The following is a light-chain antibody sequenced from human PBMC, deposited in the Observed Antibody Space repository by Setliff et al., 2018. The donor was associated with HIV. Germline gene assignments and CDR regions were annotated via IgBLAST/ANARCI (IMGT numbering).Light chain of an antibody. Sequence: VVTQEPSFSVSPGGTVTLTCGLRSGSVSTTYYPSWYQQTPGQAPRTLIYSTNTRSSGVPDRFSGSILGNKAALTITGAQADDESDYYCVLYMGSGISVFGGGTKVTV. V-gene: IGLV8-61*01. J-gene: IGLJ2*01. CDR3: VLYMGSGISV. CDR1: SGSVSTTYY. CDR2: STN.